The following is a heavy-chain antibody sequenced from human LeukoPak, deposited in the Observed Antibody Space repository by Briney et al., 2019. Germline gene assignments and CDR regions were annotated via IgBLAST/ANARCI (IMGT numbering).Heavy chain of an antibody. CDR2: IYYSGST. CDR3: ARGVVSHYYYYYYMDV. Sequence: PSETLSPTCTVSGGSISSCYWSWIRQPPGKGLEWIGYIYYSGSTNYNPSLKSRVTISVDTSKNQFSLKLSSVTAADTAVYYCARGVVSHYYYYYYMDVWGKGTTVTVSS. J-gene: IGHJ6*03. CDR1: GGSISSCY. V-gene: IGHV4-59*01. D-gene: IGHD3-3*01.